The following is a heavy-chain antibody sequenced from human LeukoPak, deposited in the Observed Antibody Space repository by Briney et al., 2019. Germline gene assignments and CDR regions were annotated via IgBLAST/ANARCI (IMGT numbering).Heavy chain of an antibody. J-gene: IGHJ4*02. CDR1: GGSISSGGYY. D-gene: IGHD1-26*01. CDR3: ARVPGTYGSIFHY. Sequence: SQTLSLTCTVSGGSISSGGYYWSWIRQPPGKGLEWIGYIYHSGSTYYNPSLKSRVTISVDRSKNQFSLKLSSVTAADTAVYYCARVPGTYGSIFHYGGQATLPTAPS. V-gene: IGHV4-30-2*01. CDR2: IYHSGST.